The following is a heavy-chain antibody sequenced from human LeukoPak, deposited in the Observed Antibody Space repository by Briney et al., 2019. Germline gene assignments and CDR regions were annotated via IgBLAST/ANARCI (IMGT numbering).Heavy chain of an antibody. Sequence: ASVKVSCKASGYTFTGYYMQWVRQARGQRLEWIGWIVVGSGNTNYAQKFQERVTITRDMSTSTAYMELSSLRSEDTAVYYCAAGYDSSGYSPGYWGQGTLVTVSS. D-gene: IGHD3-22*01. CDR2: IVVGSGNT. CDR3: AAGYDSSGYSPGY. CDR1: GYTFTGYY. V-gene: IGHV1-58*02. J-gene: IGHJ4*02.